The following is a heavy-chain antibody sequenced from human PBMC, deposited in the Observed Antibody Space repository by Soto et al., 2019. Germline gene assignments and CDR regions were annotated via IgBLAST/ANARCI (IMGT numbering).Heavy chain of an antibody. CDR2: IFWDGDR. D-gene: IGHD2-21*02. CDR1: GFSLNTGGMG. J-gene: IGHJ6*02. Sequence: GSGPTLVNPTQTLTLTCTFSGFSLNTGGMGVGWIRQPPGKALEWLALIFWDGDRRYSPSLMSRLTIAKDTSKNQLVLTITNMDPVDTATYYCVHSRFGGDCLQSYSSHYYYGMDIWGQGTTVTVSS. CDR3: VHSRFGGDCLQSYSSHYYYGMDI. V-gene: IGHV2-5*02.